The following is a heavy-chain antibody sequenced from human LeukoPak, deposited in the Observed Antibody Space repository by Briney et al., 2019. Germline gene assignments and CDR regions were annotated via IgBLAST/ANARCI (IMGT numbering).Heavy chain of an antibody. Sequence: GGSLRLSCAVSGFIFSSYEMHWVRQAPGKGLEWVSYISTTGTTIYYADSVQGRFTISRDNAKNSLYLQMNSLRAEDTAVYYCARESRSSGWDYFDYWGQGTPVTVSS. D-gene: IGHD6-19*01. CDR1: GFIFSSYE. CDR3: ARESRSSGWDYFDY. J-gene: IGHJ4*02. CDR2: ISTTGTTI. V-gene: IGHV3-48*03.